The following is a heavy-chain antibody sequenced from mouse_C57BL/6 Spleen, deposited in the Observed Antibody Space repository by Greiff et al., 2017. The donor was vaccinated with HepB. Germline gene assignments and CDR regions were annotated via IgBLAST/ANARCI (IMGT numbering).Heavy chain of an antibody. CDR2: INPSTGGT. CDR3: ARRVIYYDYVFDY. CDR1: GYSFTGYY. V-gene: IGHV1-42*01. Sequence: EVQLQQSGPELVKPGASVKISCKASGYSFTGYYMNWVKQSPEKSLEWIGEINPSTGGTTYNQKFKAKATLTVDKSSSTAYMQLKSLTSEDSAVYYCARRVIYYDYVFDYWGQGTTLTVSS. J-gene: IGHJ2*01. D-gene: IGHD2-4*01.